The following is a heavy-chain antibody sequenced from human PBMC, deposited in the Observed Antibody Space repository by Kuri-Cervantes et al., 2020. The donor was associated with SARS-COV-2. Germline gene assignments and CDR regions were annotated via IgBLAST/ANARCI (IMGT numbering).Heavy chain of an antibody. CDR2: IHYRETT. J-gene: IGHJ4*02. Sequence: GSLRLSCTVSGGSISGSGYYWAWIRQPPGKGLEWIGHIHYRETTYYNPSLKSRATISVDTSKDQFSLKLNSVTAADTAVYYCARAPRGRYSGSFFDYWGQGTLVTVSS. V-gene: IGHV4-39*07. CDR3: ARAPRGRYSGSFFDY. D-gene: IGHD1-26*01. CDR1: GGSISGSGYY.